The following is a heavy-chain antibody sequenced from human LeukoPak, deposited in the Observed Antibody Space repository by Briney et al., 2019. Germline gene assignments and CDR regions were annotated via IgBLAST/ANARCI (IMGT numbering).Heavy chain of an antibody. J-gene: IGHJ4*02. CDR1: GFTVSSNY. V-gene: IGHV3-66*01. Sequence: GGSLRLSCAASGFTVSSNYMSCVRQAPGEGLEWVSVIYSGGSTYYADSVKGRFTISRDNAKNSLYLQMNSLRAEDTAVYYCARESRLYGSGSYWGQGTLVTVSS. CDR2: IYSGGST. D-gene: IGHD3-10*01. CDR3: ARESRLYGSGSY.